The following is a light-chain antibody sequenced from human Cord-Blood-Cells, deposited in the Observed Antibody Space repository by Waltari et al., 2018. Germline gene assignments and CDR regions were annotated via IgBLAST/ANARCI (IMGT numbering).Light chain of an antibody. CDR3: QQYYSTPPYT. CDR1: QSVLYSSNNKNY. V-gene: IGKV4-1*01. J-gene: IGKJ2*01. CDR2: WAS. Sequence: DIVMTPSPVSLAVSLGERATINCKSSQSVLYSSNNKNYLAWYQQKPGQPPKLLIYWASTRESGVPDRFSGSGSGTDFTLTISSLQAEDVAVYYCQQYYSTPPYTFGQGTKLEIK.